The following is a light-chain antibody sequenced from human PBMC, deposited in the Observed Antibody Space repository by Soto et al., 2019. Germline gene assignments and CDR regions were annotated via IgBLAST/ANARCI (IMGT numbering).Light chain of an antibody. CDR1: SSDVGSYNL. CDR2: KVT. Sequence: QSVLTQPASVSGSPGQSITISRTGSSSDVGSYNLVSWYQQHPGKAPKLLIYKVTKRPSGVSNRFSGSKSGNTASLTISGLQAEDEADYYCCSYAGSSAFYVFGTGTKVTVL. J-gene: IGLJ1*01. CDR3: CSYAGSSAFYV. V-gene: IGLV2-23*02.